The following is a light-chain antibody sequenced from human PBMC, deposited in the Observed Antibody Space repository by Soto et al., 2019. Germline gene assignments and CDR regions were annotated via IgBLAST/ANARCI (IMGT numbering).Light chain of an antibody. V-gene: IGLV2-14*02. Sequence: QSALAQPASVSGSPGQSIAISCTGTNRDVGSHDLVSWYQQQSGKVTKLIIYDVSSRPSGVSNRFSGSKSGNTASLTFSGLQAEDEADYYCSSFTSTTTYVFGTGTKVTVL. CDR3: SSFTSTTTYV. CDR2: DVS. J-gene: IGLJ1*01. CDR1: NRDVGSHDL.